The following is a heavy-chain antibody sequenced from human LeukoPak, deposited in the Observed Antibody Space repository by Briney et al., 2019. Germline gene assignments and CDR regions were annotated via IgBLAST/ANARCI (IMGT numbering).Heavy chain of an antibody. CDR3: ARLRSGYSYYYYYYMDV. Sequence: PSETLSLTCTVSGGSISSSSYYWGWIRQPPGKGLEWIGSIFYSGSTYYNPSLKSRVTISVDTSKNQFSLKLSSVTAADTAVYYCARLRSGYSYYYYYYMDVWAKGPRSPSP. CDR2: IFYSGST. V-gene: IGHV4-39*07. J-gene: IGHJ6*03. CDR1: GGSISSSSYY. D-gene: IGHD3-3*01.